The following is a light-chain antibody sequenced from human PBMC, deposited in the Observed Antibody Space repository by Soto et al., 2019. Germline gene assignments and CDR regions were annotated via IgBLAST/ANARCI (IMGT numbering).Light chain of an antibody. CDR3: QQYNSYSSWT. CDR1: QRVTSNY. J-gene: IGKJ1*01. Sequence: EIVLTQSPGTLSLSPGERATLSCGASQRVTSNYLAWYQQKPGQAPRLLIFGASTRATGIPDRFSGSGSGTEFTLTISSLQTDDFATYYCQQYNSYSSWTFGQGTKVDI. CDR2: GAS. V-gene: IGKV3-20*01.